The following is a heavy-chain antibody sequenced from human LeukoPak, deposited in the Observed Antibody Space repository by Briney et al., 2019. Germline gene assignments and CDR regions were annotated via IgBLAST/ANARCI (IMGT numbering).Heavy chain of an antibody. CDR1: GFTLSTYW. CDR2: MNDDGSST. V-gene: IGHV3-74*01. D-gene: IGHD2-21*01. J-gene: IGHJ2*01. Sequence: GGSLRLFCAASGFTLSTYWMHWVRQAPGKGLVWVSGMNDDGSSTLYADSVKGRFTISGDNSMNTLYLQMDSLGAEDTAVYYCARVVQGEWFFDLWGRGTLVTVSS. CDR3: ARVVQGEWFFDL.